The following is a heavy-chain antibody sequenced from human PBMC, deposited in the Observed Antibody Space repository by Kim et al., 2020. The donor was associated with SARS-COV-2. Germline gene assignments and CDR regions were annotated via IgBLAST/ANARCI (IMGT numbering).Heavy chain of an antibody. CDR1: GFTFSSYA. J-gene: IGHJ4*02. CDR3: ATPGTGIAVAGTVY. CDR2: ISGSGGST. D-gene: IGHD6-19*01. V-gene: IGHV3-23*01. Sequence: GGSLRLSCAAFGFTFSSYAMSWARQAPGKGLEWVSAISGSGGSTYYADSVKGRFTISRDNSKNTLYLQMNSLSADDTAVYYCATPGTGIAVAGTVYWGQGALVTVSS.